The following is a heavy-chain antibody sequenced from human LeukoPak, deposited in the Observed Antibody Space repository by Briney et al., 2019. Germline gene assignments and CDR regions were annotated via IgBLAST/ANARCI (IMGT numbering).Heavy chain of an antibody. CDR2: ISAYNGNI. CDR3: AREHGSGCYYNPVGFDY. D-gene: IGHD3-10*01. J-gene: IGHJ4*02. V-gene: IGHV1-18*01. CDR1: GYTFSSYG. Sequence: ASVKVSCKASGYTFSSYGISWVRQAPGQGLEWMGWISAYNGNINYIQKFQGRVTMTTDTSTSTAYMELRSLRSDDTAVYYCAREHGSGCYYNPVGFDYWGQGTLVTVSS.